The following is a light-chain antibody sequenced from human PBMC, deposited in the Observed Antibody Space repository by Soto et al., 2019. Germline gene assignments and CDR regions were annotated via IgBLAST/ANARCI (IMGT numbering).Light chain of an antibody. Sequence: EIVMTQSPATLSVSPGERATLSCRASQSVSSNLAWYQQKPGQAPRLLIYGASTRATGIAARFSGSGSGTEFNLTISSLQSEDFAVYYCRQYNNWQVTFGGGTKLEIK. CDR1: QSVSSN. V-gene: IGKV3-15*01. J-gene: IGKJ4*01. CDR3: RQYNNWQVT. CDR2: GAS.